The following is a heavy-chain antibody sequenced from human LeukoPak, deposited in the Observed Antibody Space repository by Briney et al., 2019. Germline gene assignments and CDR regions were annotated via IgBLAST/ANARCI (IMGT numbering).Heavy chain of an antibody. CDR1: GFTFSSYE. CDR3: TLTLVRGRVYGMDV. CDR2: TSASGGRT. D-gene: IGHD3-10*01. Sequence: GGSLRLSCAASGFTFSSYEMNWVRQAPGKGLEWVSGTSASGGRTYYADSVKGRFTISRDNSKNTLYLQMNSLRAEDTAVYYCTLTLVRGRVYGMDVWGEGTTVTVSS. V-gene: IGHV3-23*01. J-gene: IGHJ6*04.